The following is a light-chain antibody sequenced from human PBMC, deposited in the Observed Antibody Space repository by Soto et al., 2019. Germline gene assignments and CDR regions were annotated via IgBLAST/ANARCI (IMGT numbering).Light chain of an antibody. V-gene: IGKV1-39*01. CDR3: QQSYSAPYT. CDR1: QNIDRY. J-gene: IGKJ2*01. Sequence: DIQMTQSPSSLSASVGDRVSISCRTSQNIDRYLNWYQQKPGKAPQVPISGAASLQSGVPSRFSGSGSGTEFTLSISSLQPEDFATYFCQQSYSAPYTFGQGTRLEI. CDR2: GAA.